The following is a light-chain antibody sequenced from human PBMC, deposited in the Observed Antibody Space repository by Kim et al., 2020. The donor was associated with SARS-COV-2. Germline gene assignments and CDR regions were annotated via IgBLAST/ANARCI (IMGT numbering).Light chain of an antibody. J-gene: IGLJ3*02. Sequence: GQSVTTSCTGNSSDDGGYKYVSWYQQNPGKAPKLMIYDVSKRPSGVSNRFAGSKSGNTASLTISGLQAEDEADYYCSSYTSSSTRVFGGGTQLTVL. CDR1: SSDDGGYKY. V-gene: IGLV2-14*03. CDR2: DVS. CDR3: SSYTSSSTRV.